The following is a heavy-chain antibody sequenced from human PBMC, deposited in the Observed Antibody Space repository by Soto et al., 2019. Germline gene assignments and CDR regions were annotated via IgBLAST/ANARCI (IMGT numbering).Heavy chain of an antibody. CDR3: ARGGGSTFNWFDP. Sequence: QLQLQESGPGLVKPSETLSLTCTVSGGSISSFNYFWGWIRQPPGKGLEWIGSLYYSGNTYYNPSLPSRVTISVDTSKKQCTLTLRSVTPAATAVYYCARGGGSTFNWFDPWGQRTLVTVSP. J-gene: IGHJ5*02. CDR2: LYYSGNT. CDR1: GGSISSFNYF. V-gene: IGHV4-39*01. D-gene: IGHD2-15*01.